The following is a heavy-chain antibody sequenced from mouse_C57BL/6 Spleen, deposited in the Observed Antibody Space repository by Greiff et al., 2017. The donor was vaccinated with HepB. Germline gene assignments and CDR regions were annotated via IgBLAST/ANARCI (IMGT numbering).Heavy chain of an antibody. CDR3: TRGDYDGYYYWYFDV. Sequence: LVESGAELVRPGASVTLSCKASGYTFTDYEMHWVKQTPVHGLEWIGAIDPETGGTAYNQKFKGKAILTADKYSSTAYMELRSLTSEDSAVYYCTRGDYDGYYYWYFDVWGTGTTVTVSS. CDR1: GYTFTDYE. V-gene: IGHV1-15*01. J-gene: IGHJ1*03. CDR2: IDPETGGT. D-gene: IGHD2-3*01.